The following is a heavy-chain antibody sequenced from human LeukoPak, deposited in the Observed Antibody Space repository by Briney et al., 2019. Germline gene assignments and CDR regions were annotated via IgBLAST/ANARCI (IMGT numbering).Heavy chain of an antibody. CDR2: INHSGST. CDR3: ARVRSSSPYYYYYMDV. Sequence: PSEALSLTCAVYGGSFSGYYWSWIRQPPGKGLEWIGEINHSGSTNYNPSLKSRVTISVDTSKNQFSLKLSSVTAADTAVYYCARVRSSSPYYYYYMDVWGKGTTVTVSS. V-gene: IGHV4-34*01. J-gene: IGHJ6*03. D-gene: IGHD6-6*01. CDR1: GGSFSGYY.